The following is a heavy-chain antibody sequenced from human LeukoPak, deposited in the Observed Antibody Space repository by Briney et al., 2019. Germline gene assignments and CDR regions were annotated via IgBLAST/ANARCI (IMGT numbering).Heavy chain of an antibody. J-gene: IGHJ4*02. D-gene: IGHD5-18*01. CDR2: IYYSGST. CDR1: GGSISTSSYY. Sequence: SETLSLTCTVSGGSISTSSYYWGWIRQPPGKGLEWIGSIYYSGSTYYNPSLKSRVTISVDTSKNQFSLKLSSATAADTAVYYCAREVSSTAIINYWGQGTLVTVSS. CDR3: AREVSSTAIINY. V-gene: IGHV4-39*02.